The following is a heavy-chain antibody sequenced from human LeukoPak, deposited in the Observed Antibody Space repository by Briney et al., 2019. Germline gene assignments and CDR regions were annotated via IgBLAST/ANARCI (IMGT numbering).Heavy chain of an antibody. CDR2: IYYSGST. CDR1: GGSISSGGYY. D-gene: IGHD2-2*01. Sequence: SETLSLTCTVSGGSISSGGYYWSWIRQHPGKGLEWIGYIYYSGSTYYNPSLKSRVTISVDTSKNQISLKLSSVTAADTAVYYCARASKKVLGYCSSTSCYLGRRWFDPWGQGTLVTVSS. V-gene: IGHV4-31*03. CDR3: ARASKKVLGYCSSTSCYLGRRWFDP. J-gene: IGHJ5*02.